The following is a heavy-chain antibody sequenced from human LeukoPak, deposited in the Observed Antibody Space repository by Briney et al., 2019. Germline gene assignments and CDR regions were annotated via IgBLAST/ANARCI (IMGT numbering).Heavy chain of an antibody. D-gene: IGHD3-10*01. V-gene: IGHV3-53*01. Sequence: GGSLRLSCAASGFTVSSNYMSWVRQAPGKGLEWVSVIYSGGSTYYADSVKGRFTISRDNSKNTLYLQMNSLRAEDTAVYYCAREHGEPTGFFDYWGQGTLVTVSS. CDR2: IYSGGST. CDR3: AREHGEPTGFFDY. CDR1: GFTVSSNY. J-gene: IGHJ4*02.